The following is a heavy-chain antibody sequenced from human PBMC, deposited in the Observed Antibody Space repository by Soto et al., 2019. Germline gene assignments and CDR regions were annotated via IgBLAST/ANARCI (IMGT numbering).Heavy chain of an antibody. D-gene: IGHD3-16*01. J-gene: IGHJ4*02. CDR3: AREGGESSDGLYYFDS. CDR1: GGSTSSDNY. CDR2: IYYSGNT. V-gene: IGHV4-30-4*01. Sequence: QVQLQESGPGLVKPSQTLSLTCTVSGGSTSSDNYWSWIRQPPGKGLEWIGHIYYSGNTDYNPSLKSRLAISIDMSKNQFSLKLSSVTAADTAVYFCAREGGESSDGLYYFDSWGQGSLVTVSS.